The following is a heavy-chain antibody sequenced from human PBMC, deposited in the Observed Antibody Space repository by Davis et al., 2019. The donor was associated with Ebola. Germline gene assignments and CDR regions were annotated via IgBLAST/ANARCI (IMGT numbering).Heavy chain of an antibody. V-gene: IGHV4-38-2*01. J-gene: IGHJ4*02. CDR2: IYHSGST. Sequence: PSETLSLTCAVSGYSISSGYYWGWIRQPPGKGLEWIGSIYHSGSTYYNPSLKSRVTISVDTSKNQFSLKLSSVTAADTAVYYCARRIGYSSSWYGSGGYFDYWGQGTLVTVSS. D-gene: IGHD6-13*01. CDR1: GYSISSGYY. CDR3: ARRIGYSSSWYGSGGYFDY.